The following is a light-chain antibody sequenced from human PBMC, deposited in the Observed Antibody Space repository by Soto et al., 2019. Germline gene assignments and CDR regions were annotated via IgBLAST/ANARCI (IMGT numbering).Light chain of an antibody. CDR1: QGISSF. V-gene: IGKV1-9*01. Sequence: IPLTQSPSSLSASVGDRVTITCRASQGISSFLAWYQQKPGKAPKLLIYGASTLQSGVPSRFSGSGSWTDFTLTIGSLQPEDFATYYCQQLKSFPIPFGPGTKVHIK. J-gene: IGKJ3*01. CDR2: GAS. CDR3: QQLKSFPIP.